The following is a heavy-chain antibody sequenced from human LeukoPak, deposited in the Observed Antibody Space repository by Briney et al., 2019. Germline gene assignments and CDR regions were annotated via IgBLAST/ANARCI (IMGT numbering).Heavy chain of an antibody. CDR1: GGSISSNNYY. Sequence: SETLSLTCTVSGGSISSNNYYWGWIRQPPGKGLEWIGTIYYSGSTYYNPSLKSRVTISLDTSKNQFSLMLTSVTAADTAVYYCAGPYRSGGNCYHDYWGQGTLVTVS. D-gene: IGHD2-15*01. CDR3: AGPYRSGGNCYHDY. V-gene: IGHV4-39*01. J-gene: IGHJ4*02. CDR2: IYYSGST.